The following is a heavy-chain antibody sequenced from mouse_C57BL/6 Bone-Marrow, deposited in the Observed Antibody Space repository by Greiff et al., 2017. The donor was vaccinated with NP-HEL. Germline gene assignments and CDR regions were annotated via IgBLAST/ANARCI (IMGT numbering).Heavy chain of an antibody. D-gene: IGHD1-1*01. CDR1: GYTFTSYW. J-gene: IGHJ2*01. CDR2: ISPGNSDT. Sequence: VQLQQSGTVLARPGASVKMSCKTSGYTFTSYWMHWVKQRPGQGLEWIGAISPGNSDTSYNQKFKGKAKLTAVTSDSTAYMEISSLTNEDSAVDYCTRSDDSNYFDYGCQGTTPTVAA. CDR3: TRSDDSNYFDY. V-gene: IGHV1-5*01.